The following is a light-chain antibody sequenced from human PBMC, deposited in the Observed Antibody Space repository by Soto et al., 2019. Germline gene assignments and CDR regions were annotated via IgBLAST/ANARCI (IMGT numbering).Light chain of an antibody. CDR1: QSVSSY. CDR2: DAS. Sequence: EIVLTQSPATLSLSPGNRATLSCRASQSVSSYLAWYQQKPGQAPRLLIYDASNRATGIPARFSGSGSGTDFTRTISSLEPEDFAVYYCQQRSNWPPLTFGGGTKVEIK. CDR3: QQRSNWPPLT. J-gene: IGKJ4*01. V-gene: IGKV3-11*01.